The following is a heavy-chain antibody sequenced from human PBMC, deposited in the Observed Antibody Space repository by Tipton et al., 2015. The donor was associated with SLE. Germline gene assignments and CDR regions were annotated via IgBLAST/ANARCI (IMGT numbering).Heavy chain of an antibody. V-gene: IGHV4-59*01. J-gene: IGHJ6*03. CDR1: GDSISSNF. D-gene: IGHD4-17*01. CDR2: LHYSGGT. Sequence: TLSLTCTVSGDSISSNFWNWIRQPPGRGLEWIGYLHYSGGTNYNPSLKSRVTISVDTSKNQFSLKLSSVTAADTAVYYCARGPDGDDYYMDVWGKGTTVTVSS. CDR3: ARGPDGDDYYMDV.